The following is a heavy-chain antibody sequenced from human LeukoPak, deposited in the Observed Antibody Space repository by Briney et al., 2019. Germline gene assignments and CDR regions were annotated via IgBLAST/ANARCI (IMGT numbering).Heavy chain of an antibody. J-gene: IGHJ3*02. Sequence: GGSLRLSCAASGFTFVDYAMHWVWQAPGKGMEWVSGISWNSGSMGYADSVKGRFTISRDNAKNSLYLQMNSLRAEDTALYYCAEVWSGLLHDPFAIWGQGTLVTVSS. CDR3: AEVWSGLLHDPFAI. V-gene: IGHV3-9*01. CDR2: ISWNSGSM. CDR1: GFTFVDYA. D-gene: IGHD1-26*01.